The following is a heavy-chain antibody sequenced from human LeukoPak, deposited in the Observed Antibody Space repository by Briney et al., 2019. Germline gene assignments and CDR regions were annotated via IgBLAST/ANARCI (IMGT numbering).Heavy chain of an antibody. V-gene: IGHV3-30-3*01. Sequence: GGSLRLSCAASGFTFSSYAMHWVRQAPGKGLEWVAVISYDGSNKYYADSVKGRFTISRDNSKNTLYLQMNSLRAEDTAVYYCARGSGLLWFGESEGVDYWGQGTLVTVSS. CDR2: ISYDGSNK. CDR1: GFTFSSYA. J-gene: IGHJ4*02. CDR3: ARGSGLLWFGESEGVDY. D-gene: IGHD3-10*01.